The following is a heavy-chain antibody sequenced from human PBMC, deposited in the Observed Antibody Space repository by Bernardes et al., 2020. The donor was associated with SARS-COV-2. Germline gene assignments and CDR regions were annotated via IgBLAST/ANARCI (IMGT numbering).Heavy chain of an antibody. CDR3: ARGMYGDYVQAFDY. CDR1: GGSISSYY. J-gene: IGHJ4*02. CDR2: IYYSGST. D-gene: IGHD4-17*01. Sequence: SETLSLTCTVSGGSISSYYWSWIRQPPGKGLEWIGYIYYSGSTNYNPSLKSRVTISVDTSKNQFSLKLSSVTAADTAVYYCARGMYGDYVQAFDYWGQGTLVTVSS. V-gene: IGHV4-59*01.